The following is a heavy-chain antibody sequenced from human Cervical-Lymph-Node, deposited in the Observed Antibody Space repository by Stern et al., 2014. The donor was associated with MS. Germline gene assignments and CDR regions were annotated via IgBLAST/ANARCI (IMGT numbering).Heavy chain of an antibody. D-gene: IGHD3/OR15-3a*01. J-gene: IGHJ4*02. V-gene: IGHV4-61*02. CDR3: AREGETSDFFPFDY. CDR1: GGSMNSRPYY. Sequence: QVQLQESGPGLVKPSQTLSLTCTVSGGSMNSRPYYWNWLRQPAGKALEWIGRIYISGSTNYKPSLESRVTISIDTSKNQLSLKRRLWTAADTAVYYCAREGETSDFFPFDYWGQGAQVIVSS. CDR2: IYISGST.